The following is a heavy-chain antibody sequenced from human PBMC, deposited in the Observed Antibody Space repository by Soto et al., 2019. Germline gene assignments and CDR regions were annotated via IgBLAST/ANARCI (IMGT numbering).Heavy chain of an antibody. CDR2: ISGSGDRT. D-gene: IGHD3-22*01. CDR3: VKDDGGYPSTAPH. Sequence: PGGSLRLSCAASGITISNYPMSWVRQAPGKGLDWVSGISGSGDRTYYADSAKGRFTISKDISKNSLSLQLDNLGVEDTAVYFGVKDDGGYPSTAPHWGQGTLVTVSS. J-gene: IGHJ1*01. V-gene: IGHV3-23*01. CDR1: GITISNYP.